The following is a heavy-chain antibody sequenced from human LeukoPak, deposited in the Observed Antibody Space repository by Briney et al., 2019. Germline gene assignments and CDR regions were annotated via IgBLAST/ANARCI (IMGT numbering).Heavy chain of an antibody. V-gene: IGHV4-4*07. CDR2: IYSSGIN. CDR3: AREPTSGREPTSGRPLDY. J-gene: IGHJ4*02. CDR1: GGSTSGYF. Sequence: SETLSLTCTVSGGSTSGYFWSWIRRPAGKGLEWIGRIYSSGINNYNPSLKGRVTTSLDTSKNHLSLNLSSVTAADTAVYYCAREPTSGREPTSGRPLDYWGQGTLVTVSS. D-gene: IGHD5-12*01.